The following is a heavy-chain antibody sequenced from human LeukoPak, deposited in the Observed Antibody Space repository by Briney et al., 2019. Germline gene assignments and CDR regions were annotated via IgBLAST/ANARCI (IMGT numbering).Heavy chain of an antibody. CDR3: AKERRVVITAPSDY. J-gene: IGHJ4*02. CDR2: ISTSGSTK. CDR1: GFTFSSYE. Sequence: PGGSLRLSCAASGFTFSSYEMNWVRQAPGKGLEWVSYISTSGSTKYYADSVKGRFTISRDNAKNSLYLQMNSLRAEDTAVYYCAKERRVVITAPSDYWGQGTLVTVSS. V-gene: IGHV3-48*03. D-gene: IGHD3-22*01.